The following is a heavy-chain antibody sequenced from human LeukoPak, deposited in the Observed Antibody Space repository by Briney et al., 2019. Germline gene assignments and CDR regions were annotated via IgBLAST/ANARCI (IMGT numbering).Heavy chain of an antibody. CDR1: GGSISSSSYY. J-gene: IGHJ4*02. CDR3: ASGHYYDSSGYGGSIGY. CDR2: IYYSGST. V-gene: IGHV4-39*01. D-gene: IGHD3-22*01. Sequence: TSETLSLTCTVSGGSISSSSYYWGWIRQPPGKGLEWIGSIYYSGSTYYNPSLKSRVTISVDTSKNQFSLKLSSVTAADTAVYYCASGHYYDSSGYGGSIGYWGQGTLVTVSS.